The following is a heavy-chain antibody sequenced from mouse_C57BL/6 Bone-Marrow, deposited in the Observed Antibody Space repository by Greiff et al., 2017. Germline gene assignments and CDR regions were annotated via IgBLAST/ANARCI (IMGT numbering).Heavy chain of an antibody. Sequence: EVMLVASGGGLVKPGGSLKLSCAASGFTFSSYAMSWVRQTPEKRLEWVATISDGGSYTYYPDNVKGRFTISRDNAKNNLYLQMSHLKSEDTAMYYCARNYGAMDYWGQGTSVTVSS. D-gene: IGHD1-1*01. J-gene: IGHJ4*01. CDR2: ISDGGSYT. CDR1: GFTFSSYA. CDR3: ARNYGAMDY. V-gene: IGHV5-4*03.